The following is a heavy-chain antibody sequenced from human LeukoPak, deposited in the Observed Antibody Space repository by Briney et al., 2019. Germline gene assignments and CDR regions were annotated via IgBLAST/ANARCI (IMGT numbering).Heavy chain of an antibody. CDR1: GDSVSSNSAT. Sequence: SQTLSLTCAISGDSVSSNSATWNWIRQSPSRGLEWLGRTYYRSKWYNDYAVSVKSRITINPDTSKNQFSLQLNSVTPEDTAVYFCARRGGANREFDYWGRGTLVTVSS. CDR2: TYYRSKWYN. V-gene: IGHV6-1*01. CDR3: ARRGGANREFDY. J-gene: IGHJ4*02. D-gene: IGHD1-26*01.